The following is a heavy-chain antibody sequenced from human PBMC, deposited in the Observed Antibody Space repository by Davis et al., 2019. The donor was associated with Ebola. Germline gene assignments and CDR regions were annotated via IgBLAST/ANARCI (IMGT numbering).Heavy chain of an antibody. CDR2: IKSKTDGATI. J-gene: IGHJ4*02. Sequence: GESLKISCAASGFTFSSHWMNWVRQAPGKGLEWVGRIKSKTDGATIDYTAPVKGRFTISRDDSKNTLYLQMNSLKTEDTAVYYCTTGGMTPRGYWGQGTLVTVSS. V-gene: IGHV3-15*05. CDR1: GFTFSSHW. CDR3: TTGGMTPRGY.